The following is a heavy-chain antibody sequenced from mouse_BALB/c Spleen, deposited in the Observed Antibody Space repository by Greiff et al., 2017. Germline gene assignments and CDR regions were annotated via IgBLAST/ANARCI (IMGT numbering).Heavy chain of an antibody. Sequence: QVQLQQPGAELVKPGASVKMSCKASGYTFTSYNMHWVKQTPGQGLEWIGAIYPGNGDTSYNQKFKGKATLTADKSSSTAYMQLSSLTSEDSAVYYCAREGGTGTWFAYWGQGTLVTVSA. V-gene: IGHV1-12*01. CDR3: AREGGTGTWFAY. D-gene: IGHD4-1*01. CDR2: IYPGNGDT. CDR1: GYTFTSYN. J-gene: IGHJ3*01.